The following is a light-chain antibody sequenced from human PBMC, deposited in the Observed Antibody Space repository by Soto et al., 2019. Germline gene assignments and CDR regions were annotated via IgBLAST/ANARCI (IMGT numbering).Light chain of an antibody. J-gene: IGKJ1*01. CDR2: AAS. CDR3: QQRYSTPET. CDR1: QGIPSW. Sequence: IQLTQSPSSLSASVGDRVTITCRASQGIPSWLAWYQQKPGKAPKLLIYAASSLQSGVPSRGSGSGAGTDCTPTISSLQPEDFATYDCQQRYSTPETFGQGTKVDIK. V-gene: IGKV1-39*01.